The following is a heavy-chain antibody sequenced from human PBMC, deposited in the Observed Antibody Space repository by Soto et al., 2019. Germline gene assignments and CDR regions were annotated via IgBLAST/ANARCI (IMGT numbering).Heavy chain of an antibody. D-gene: IGHD2-21*01. CDR2: IYYSGST. Sequence: SETLSLTCTVSGGSISSGGYYWSWIRQHPGKGLEWIGYIYYSGSTYYNPSLKSRVTISVDTSKNQFSLKLSSVTAADTAVYYCARHYSSDPFDDSGQGTRVTVAS. CDR1: GGSISSGGYY. J-gene: IGHJ4*02. CDR3: ARHYSSDPFDD. V-gene: IGHV4-31*03.